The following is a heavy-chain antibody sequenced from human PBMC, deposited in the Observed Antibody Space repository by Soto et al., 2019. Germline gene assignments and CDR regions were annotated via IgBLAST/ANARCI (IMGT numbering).Heavy chain of an antibody. J-gene: IGHJ6*02. Sequence: QSWGSLRLSCTFSGFTSDDYDYALTWVRQAPGKGLQWLGLIRGSTYGGTTEYAASVKGRFTISRDDSTGITYLQMNSLKTEDTAVYYCSRDGDFYGLDVWGQGTTVTVSS. CDR3: SRDGDFYGLDV. V-gene: IGHV3-49*04. CDR1: GFTSDDYDYA. D-gene: IGHD3-3*01. CDR2: IRGSTYGGTT.